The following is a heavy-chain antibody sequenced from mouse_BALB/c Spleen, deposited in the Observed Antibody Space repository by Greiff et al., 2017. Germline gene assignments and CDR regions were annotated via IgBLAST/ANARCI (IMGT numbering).Heavy chain of an antibody. CDR3: AIYYRYDRGDYFDY. Sequence: DVHLVESGGGLVQPGGSLKLSCAASGFTFSSYGMSWVRQTPDKRLELVATINSNGGSTYYPDSVKGRFTISRDNAKNTLYLQMSSLKSEDTAMYYCAIYYRYDRGDYFDYWGQGTTLTVSS. V-gene: IGHV5-6-3*01. J-gene: IGHJ2*01. CDR2: INSNGGST. CDR1: GFTFSSYG. D-gene: IGHD2-14*01.